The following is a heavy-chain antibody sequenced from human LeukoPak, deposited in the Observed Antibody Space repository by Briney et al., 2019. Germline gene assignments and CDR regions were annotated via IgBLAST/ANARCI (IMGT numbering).Heavy chain of an antibody. V-gene: IGHV3-21*01. CDR1: GFTFSSYR. CDR2: ISSRNTYI. D-gene: IGHD3-3*01. J-gene: IGHJ4*02. CDR3: ARELSGDLDY. Sequence: GGSLRLSCAASGFTFSSYRMNWVRQAPGKGLEWVSSISSRNTYIYYADSVKGRFTISRDNAKNSLYLQMSSLRAEDTAVYYCARELSGDLDYWGQGTLVTVSS.